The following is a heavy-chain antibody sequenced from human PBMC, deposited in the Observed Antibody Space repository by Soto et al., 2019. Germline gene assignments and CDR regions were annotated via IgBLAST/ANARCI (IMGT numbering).Heavy chain of an antibody. CDR2: IYHSGST. CDR3: ARNGGIQLFDY. Sequence: SETLSLTCAVSGCSISSGGYSWSWIRQPPGKGLEWIGYIYHSGSTYYNPSLKSRVTISVDRSKNQFSLKLSSVTAADTAVYYCARNGGIQLFDYWGQGTLVTVSS. V-gene: IGHV4-30-2*01. J-gene: IGHJ4*02. D-gene: IGHD5-18*01. CDR1: GCSISSGGYS.